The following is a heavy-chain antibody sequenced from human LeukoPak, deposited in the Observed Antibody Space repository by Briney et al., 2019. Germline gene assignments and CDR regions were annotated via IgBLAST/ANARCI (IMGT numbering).Heavy chain of an antibody. J-gene: IGHJ4*02. CDR1: GYTFTGYY. CDR3: ARHIAAAGTLDY. V-gene: IGHV1-46*01. Sequence: ASVKVSCKASGYTFTGYYMHWVRQAPGQGLEWMGIINPSGGSTSYAQKFQGRVTMTRDTSTSTVYMELSSLRSEDTAVYYCARHIAAAGTLDYWGQGTLVTVSS. D-gene: IGHD6-13*01. CDR2: INPSGGST.